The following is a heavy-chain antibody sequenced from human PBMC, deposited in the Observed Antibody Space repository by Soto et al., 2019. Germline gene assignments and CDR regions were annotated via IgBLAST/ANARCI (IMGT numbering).Heavy chain of an antibody. J-gene: IGHJ2*01. D-gene: IGHD3-10*01. CDR2: INHSGST. Sequence: QVHLQQWGAGLLKPSETLSLTCAVYGGSFSGYYWSWIRQPPVKGLEWIGEINHSGSTNYQPTLKSRVSISVGTANHQFSLKLSSVTAADTAVYYCARGRGDVYNQHRYFDLWGRGTLVTVSS. CDR3: ARGRGDVYNQHRYFDL. CDR1: GGSFSGYY. V-gene: IGHV4-34*01.